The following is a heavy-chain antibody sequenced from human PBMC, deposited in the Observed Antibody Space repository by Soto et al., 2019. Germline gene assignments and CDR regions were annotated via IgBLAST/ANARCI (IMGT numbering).Heavy chain of an antibody. J-gene: IGHJ4*02. CDR1: GGSISSNNW. CDR2: IHHSGST. CDR3: ARAYYDILTGSKGDFDY. V-gene: IGHV4-4*02. D-gene: IGHD3-9*01. Sequence: KPSETLSLTCAVSGGSISSNNWWTWVRQPPGKGLEWIGEIHHSGSTNYNPSLKSRVTISVDKSKNQFSLKLNSVTAADTAVYYCARAYYDILTGSKGDFDYWGQGSLVTVSS.